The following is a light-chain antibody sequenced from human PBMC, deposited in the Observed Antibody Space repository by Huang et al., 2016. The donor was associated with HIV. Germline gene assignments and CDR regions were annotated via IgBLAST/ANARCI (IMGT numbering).Light chain of an antibody. CDR3: QQYSSYST. J-gene: IGKJ1*01. CDR1: QSINSW. Sequence: DIQMAQSPPTLSASVGDRVTITCRASQSINSWLAWYQQKPGKAPKLLIYKASTLETGVPSRFSGSGSGTEFTLTLSSLQPDEFATYYCQQYSSYSTFGQGTKVEMK. CDR2: KAS. V-gene: IGKV1-5*03.